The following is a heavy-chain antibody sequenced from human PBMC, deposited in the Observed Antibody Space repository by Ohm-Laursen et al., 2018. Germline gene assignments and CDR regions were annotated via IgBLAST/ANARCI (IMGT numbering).Heavy chain of an antibody. CDR3: ARARPPTYYYGMDV. Sequence: SLRLSCAASGFTVSRNYMSWIRQAPGKGLEWVSCISSSGSTIYYADSVKGRFTISRDNAKNSLYLQMNSLRAEDTAVYYCARARPPTYYYGMDVWGQGTTVTVSS. J-gene: IGHJ6*02. CDR2: ISSSGSTI. CDR1: GFTVSRNY. D-gene: IGHD6-6*01. V-gene: IGHV3-11*01.